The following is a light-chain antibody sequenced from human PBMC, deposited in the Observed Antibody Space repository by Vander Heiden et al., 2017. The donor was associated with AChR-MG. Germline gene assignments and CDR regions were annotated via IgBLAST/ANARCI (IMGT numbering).Light chain of an antibody. J-gene: IGKJ1*01. CDR1: QTVSSN. V-gene: IGKV3D-15*01. CDR2: GAS. CDR3: QQYNNRRT. Sequence: DIVITHSPVTLSVSPGERAILSCRASQTVSSNLAWYQQKPGQAPRLLIYGASTRATGIPARFSGSGSGTEFTLTISSLQSEDFAVYFCQQYNNRRTFGQGTKVEIK.